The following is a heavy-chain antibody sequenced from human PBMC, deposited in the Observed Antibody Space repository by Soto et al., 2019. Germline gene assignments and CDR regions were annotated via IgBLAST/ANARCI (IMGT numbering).Heavy chain of an antibody. D-gene: IGHD3-16*02. J-gene: IGHJ4*02. CDR1: GYTFTSYG. CDR2: ISAYNGNT. Sequence: QVQLVQSGAEVKKPGASVKVSCKASGYTFTSYGISWVRQAPGQGLEWMGWISAYNGNTNYAQKLQGRVTMTTDTSTSTAYMELRSLRSDDTAVYYCARTPYVWGSYRKPRHFDYWGQGTLVTVSS. CDR3: ARTPYVWGSYRKPRHFDY. V-gene: IGHV1-18*01.